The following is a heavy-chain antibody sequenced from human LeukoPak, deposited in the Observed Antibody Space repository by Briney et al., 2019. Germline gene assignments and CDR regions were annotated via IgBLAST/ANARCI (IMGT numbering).Heavy chain of an antibody. CDR3: ARDSSGWYYFDY. D-gene: IGHD6-19*01. V-gene: IGHV3-48*03. Sequence: GGSLRLSCAASGFTFSNYEMNWVRQAPGKGLEWVSYISSSSGSTIYCADSVKGRFTISRDNAKNSLYLQMNSLRAEDTAVYYCARDSSGWYYFDYWGQGTLVTVSS. CDR1: GFTFSNYE. J-gene: IGHJ4*02. CDR2: ISSSSGSTI.